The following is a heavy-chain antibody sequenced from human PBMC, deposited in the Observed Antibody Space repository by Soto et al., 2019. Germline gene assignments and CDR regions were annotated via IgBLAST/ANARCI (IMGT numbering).Heavy chain of an antibody. CDR1: GGSISSSPDY. D-gene: IGHD3-10*01. Sequence: QLHLQESGPGLVKPSETLSLTCTVSGGSISSSPDYWGWIRQPPGKGLEWIGSIYYSGNTYYNPSLKGRVTKSVDSSKSQCSLRLSSVSAAAKAGYSGAIQWVSKGRLNWFVWYLDLWGRGALVTVSS. CDR3: AIQWVSKGRLNWFVWYLDL. J-gene: IGHJ2*01. V-gene: IGHV4-39*01. CDR2: IYYSGNT.